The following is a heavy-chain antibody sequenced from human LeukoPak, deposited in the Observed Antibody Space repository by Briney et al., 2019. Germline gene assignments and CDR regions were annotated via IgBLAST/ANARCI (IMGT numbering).Heavy chain of an antibody. CDR2: IYTSGST. V-gene: IGHV4-4*07. J-gene: IGHJ4*02. CDR1: GGSISNYY. CDR3: ARTYCGGGNCYHFDY. D-gene: IGHD2-15*01. Sequence: PSETLSLTCTVSGGSISNYYWIWIRQPAGKGLEWIGRIYTSGSTDYNPSLESRVSMSLDTSKNQIMLKLNSVTAADTAVYYCARTYCGGGNCYHFDYWGQGTLVTVPS.